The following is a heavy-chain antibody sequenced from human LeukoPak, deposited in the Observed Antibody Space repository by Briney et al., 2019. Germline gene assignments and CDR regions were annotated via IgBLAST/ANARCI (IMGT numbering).Heavy chain of an antibody. Sequence: GGSLRLSCAASGFTFSSYWMEWVRQAPGKGLVWVSGISSSGSSTYYADSVKGRFTISRDNSKNTLYLQMNSLRADDTAVYYCAKGGYSSSSPFDYWGQGTLVTVSS. J-gene: IGHJ4*02. CDR3: AKGGYSSSSPFDY. V-gene: IGHV3-23*01. CDR1: GFTFSSYW. D-gene: IGHD6-13*01. CDR2: ISSSGSST.